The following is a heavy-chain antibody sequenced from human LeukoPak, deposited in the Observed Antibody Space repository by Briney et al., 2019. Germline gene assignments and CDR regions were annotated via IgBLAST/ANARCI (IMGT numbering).Heavy chain of an antibody. CDR1: GGSISSYY. CDR3: ARDIISSWYGGSYNWFDP. V-gene: IGHV4-4*07. D-gene: IGHD6-13*01. J-gene: IGHJ5*02. Sequence: SETLSLTCTVSGGSISSYYWSWIRQPAGKGLEWIGRIYTSGSTNYNPSLKSRGTISVDTSKNQFSLKLSSVTAADTAVYYCARDIISSWYGGSYNWFDPWGQGTLVTVSS. CDR2: IYTSGST.